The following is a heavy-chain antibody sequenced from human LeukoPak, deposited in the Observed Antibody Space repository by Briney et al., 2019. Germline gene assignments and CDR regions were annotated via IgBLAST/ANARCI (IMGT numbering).Heavy chain of an antibody. CDR3: ARGRSGYYGSGSQIDY. D-gene: IGHD3-10*01. CDR2: INHSGST. V-gene: IGHV4-34*01. J-gene: IGHJ4*02. CDR1: GGSFSGYY. Sequence: PSETLSFNCAVYGGSFSGYYWSWIRQPPGKGLEWIGEINHSGSTNHNPSLKSRVTISVDTSKNQFSLKLSSVTAADTAVYYCARGRSGYYGSGSQIDYWGQGTLVTVSS.